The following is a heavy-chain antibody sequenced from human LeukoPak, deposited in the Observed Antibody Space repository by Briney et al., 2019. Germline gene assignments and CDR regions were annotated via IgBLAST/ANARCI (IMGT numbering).Heavy chain of an antibody. V-gene: IGHV4-59*12. D-gene: IGHD5-18*01. CDR2: IYYSGST. CDR3: ARVDTAFDY. CDR1: GGSINSYY. Sequence: PSETLSLTCTVSGGSINSYYWSWIRQPPGKGLEWIGYIYYSGSTNYNPSLKSRVTISVDTSKNQFSLRLSPVTAADTAVYYCARVDTAFDYWGQGTLVTVSS. J-gene: IGHJ4*02.